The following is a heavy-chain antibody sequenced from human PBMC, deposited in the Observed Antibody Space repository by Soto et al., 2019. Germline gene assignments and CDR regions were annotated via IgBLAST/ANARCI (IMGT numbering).Heavy chain of an antibody. CDR2: IIPIFGTA. CDR3: ARGSPNYGSAPAYGMDV. CDR1: GGTFSSYA. V-gene: IGHV1-69*13. Sequence: GASVKVSCKXSGGTFSSYAISWVRQAPGQGLEWMGGIIPIFGTANYAQKFQGRVTITADESTSTAYMELSSLRSEDTAVYYCARGSPNYGSAPAYGMDVWGQGTTVTVSS. D-gene: IGHD3-10*01. J-gene: IGHJ6*02.